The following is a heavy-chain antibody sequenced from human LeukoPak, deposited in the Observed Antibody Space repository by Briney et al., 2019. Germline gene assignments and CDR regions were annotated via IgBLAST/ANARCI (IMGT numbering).Heavy chain of an antibody. J-gene: IGHJ4*02. CDR2: TYYRSKWNN. CDR3: ARSSSWWGVDY. CDR1: GDSVSNNRAA. V-gene: IGHV6-1*01. D-gene: IGHD6-13*01. Sequence: SQTLSLTCAISGDSVSNNRAAWHWIRQSPSRGLEWLARTYYRSKWNNDYAVFVQSRITISADTSKNQFSLQLNSVTPEDTAVYYCARSSSWWGVDYWGQGTLVTVSS.